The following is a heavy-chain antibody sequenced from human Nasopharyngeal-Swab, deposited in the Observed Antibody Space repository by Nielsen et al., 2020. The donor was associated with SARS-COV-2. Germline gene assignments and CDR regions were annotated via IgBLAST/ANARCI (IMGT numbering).Heavy chain of an antibody. J-gene: IGHJ4*02. Sequence: GESLKISCAASGFTFSDYYMSWIRQAPGKGLEWVSSISSSSSYIYYADSVKGRFTISRDNAKNSLYLQMNSLRAEDTAVYYCASTHGSKWSDYWGQGTLVTVSS. CDR1: GFTFSDYY. CDR2: ISSSSSYI. CDR3: ASTHGSKWSDY. V-gene: IGHV3-11*06. D-gene: IGHD2-15*01.